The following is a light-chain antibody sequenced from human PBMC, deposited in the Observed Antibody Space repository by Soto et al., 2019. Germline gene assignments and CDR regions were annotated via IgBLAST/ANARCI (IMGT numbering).Light chain of an antibody. CDR1: SSNIGAGYG. CDR3: QSYDSSLSGGV. V-gene: IGLV1-40*01. Sequence: QSVLTQPPSVSGAPGQRVTISCTGSSSNIGAGYGVHWYQQLPGTAPKLLISGNSNRPSGVPDRFSGSKSGTSASLAITGLRAEDEADYYCQSYDSSLSGGVFGGGTKLTVL. J-gene: IGLJ3*02. CDR2: GNS.